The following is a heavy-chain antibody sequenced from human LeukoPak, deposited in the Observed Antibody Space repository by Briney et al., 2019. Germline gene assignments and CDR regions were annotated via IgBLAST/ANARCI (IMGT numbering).Heavy chain of an antibody. Sequence: GVSLRLSCAASGFTFRSYSMTWVRQAPGKGLEWHSYIGSSDGDTNYEASVKDRFIISRDNSKNALYQQKNSRRGADTAVYYCAKDRSCSGSSCNVGSWGQGTMVTVSS. CDR3: AKDRSCSGSSCNVGS. D-gene: IGHD2-2*01. CDR2: IGSSDGDT. J-gene: IGHJ3*01. V-gene: IGHV3-23*01. CDR1: GFTFRSYS.